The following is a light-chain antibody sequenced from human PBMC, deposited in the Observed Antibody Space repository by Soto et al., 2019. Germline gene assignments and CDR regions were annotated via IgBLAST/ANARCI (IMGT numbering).Light chain of an antibody. CDR1: QTVRSSS. V-gene: IGKV3-20*01. J-gene: IGKJ2*01. Sequence: EIVLTQSPGTLSVSPGERATLSCRASQTVRSSSLAWYQQKPGQAPRLLIYGASGRATGIPDKFSGSGSGTDFTLTISRLEPEDFAVYYCQQYGSSPYTFGQGNKLEI. CDR2: GAS. CDR3: QQYGSSPYT.